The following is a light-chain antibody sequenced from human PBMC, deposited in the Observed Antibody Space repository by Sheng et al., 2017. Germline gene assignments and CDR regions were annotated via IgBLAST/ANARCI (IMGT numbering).Light chain of an antibody. J-gene: IGLJ1*01. CDR3: QAWDSSTVV. CDR2: QDS. V-gene: IGLV3-1*01. CDR1: KLGDKY. Sequence: SYELSQPPSVSLSPGQTARITCSGDKLGDKYACWYQQKPGQSPVLVIYQDSKRPSGIPERFSGSNSGNTATLTISGTQAMDEADYYCQAWDSSTVVFGTGTKVTVL.